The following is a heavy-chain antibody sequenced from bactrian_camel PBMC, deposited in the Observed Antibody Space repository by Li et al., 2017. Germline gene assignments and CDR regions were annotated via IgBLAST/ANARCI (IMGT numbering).Heavy chain of an antibody. J-gene: IGHJ4*01. CDR3: ATYGSTDFADKMEFGGFYYNI. V-gene: IGHV3S53*01. Sequence: VQLVESGGGSVQPGGSLRLHCATSGYTKCMAWFRQVTGREREAVASIAMDGSTSYIDSVKGRFTISQDNRKNMVYLQMDMVKPEDTAMYYCATYGSTDFADKMEFGGFYYNIWGQGTQVTVS. CDR2: IAMDGST. CDR1: GYTKC. D-gene: IGHD2*01.